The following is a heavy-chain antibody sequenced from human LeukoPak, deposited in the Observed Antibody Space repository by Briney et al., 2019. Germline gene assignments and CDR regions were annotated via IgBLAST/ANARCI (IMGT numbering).Heavy chain of an antibody. D-gene: IGHD2-2*01. Sequence: PLETLSLTCTVSGGSISNYYWSWIRQPPGKGLEWIGYVYSSGSTNYNSSLKSRVTISVDTSKNQFSLNLNSVTAADTAVYYCARGTGCSTTSCYGTHFHHWGQGTLVTVSS. CDR3: ARGTGCSTTSCYGTHFHH. V-gene: IGHV4-59*01. CDR2: VYSSGST. J-gene: IGHJ1*01. CDR1: GGSISNYY.